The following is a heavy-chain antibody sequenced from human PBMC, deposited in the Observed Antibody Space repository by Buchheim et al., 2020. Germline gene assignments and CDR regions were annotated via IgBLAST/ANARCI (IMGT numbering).Heavy chain of an antibody. V-gene: IGHV4-34*01. Sequence: QVQLQQWGAGLLKPSETLSLTCAVYGGSFSGYYWSWIRQPPGKGLEWIGEINHSGSTNYNPSLKSRLTLSVDTSTNQFSLQLSSVTAADTAVYYCARGGRYYYYYYGMDVWGQGTT. J-gene: IGHJ6*02. CDR1: GGSFSGYY. CDR3: ARGGRYYYYYYGMDV. CDR2: INHSGST.